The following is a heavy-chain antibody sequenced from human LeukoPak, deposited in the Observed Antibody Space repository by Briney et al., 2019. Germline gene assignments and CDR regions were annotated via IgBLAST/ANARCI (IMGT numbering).Heavy chain of an antibody. J-gene: IGHJ4*02. D-gene: IGHD4-17*01. V-gene: IGHV3-48*04. CDR1: GLTFSSFS. CDR2: ISSDTRTI. Sequence: GGPWKLSCAASGLTFSSFSMNWVRQAPGKGLEWVSYISSDTRTIYYADSVKGRFTISRDNAKNSLFLQMNSLRAEDTAVYYCARDKNGDYTYRYWGQGTLVTVSS. CDR3: ARDKNGDYTYRY.